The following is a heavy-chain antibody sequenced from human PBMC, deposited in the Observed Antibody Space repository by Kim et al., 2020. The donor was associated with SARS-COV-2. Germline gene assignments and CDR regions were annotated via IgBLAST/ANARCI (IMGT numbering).Heavy chain of an antibody. V-gene: IGHV4-39*01. CDR3: ARHTRGFGELWSNWFDP. Sequence: SETLSLTCTVSGGSISSSSYYWGWIRQPPGKGLEWIGSIYYSGSTYYNPSLKSRVTISVDTSKNQFSLKLSSVTAADTAVYYCARHTRGFGELWSNWFDPWGQGTLVTVSS. J-gene: IGHJ5*02. CDR2: IYYSGST. D-gene: IGHD3-10*01. CDR1: GGSISSSSYY.